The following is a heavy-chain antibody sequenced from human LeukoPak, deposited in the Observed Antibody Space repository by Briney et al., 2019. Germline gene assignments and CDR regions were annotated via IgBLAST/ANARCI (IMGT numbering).Heavy chain of an antibody. CDR3: ASSEDYYDSSGYYPGDY. Sequence: GGSLRLSCAASGFTFSSYSMNWVRQAPGKGLEWVSYISSSSSTIYYADSVKGRFTISRDNAKNSLYLQMNSLRAEDTAVYYCASSEDYYDSSGYYPGDYWGQGTLVTVSS. CDR2: ISSSSSTI. CDR1: GFTFSSYS. V-gene: IGHV3-48*04. J-gene: IGHJ4*02. D-gene: IGHD3-22*01.